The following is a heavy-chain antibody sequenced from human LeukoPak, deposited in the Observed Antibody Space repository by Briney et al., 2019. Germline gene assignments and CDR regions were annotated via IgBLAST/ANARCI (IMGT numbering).Heavy chain of an antibody. Sequence: PSETLSLTSTVSGGSISSYYWSWIRQPPGKGLEWIGYIYYSGSTNYNPSLKSRVTIPVDTSKNQFSLKLSSVTAADTAVYYCARSSGYYGWFDPWGQGTLVTVSS. CDR3: ARSSGYYGWFDP. CDR1: GGSISSYY. V-gene: IGHV4-59*01. D-gene: IGHD3-22*01. CDR2: IYYSGST. J-gene: IGHJ5*02.